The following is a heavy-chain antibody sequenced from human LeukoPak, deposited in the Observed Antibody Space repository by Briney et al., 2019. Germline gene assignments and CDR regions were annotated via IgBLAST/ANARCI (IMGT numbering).Heavy chain of an antibody. CDR3: ARAVSSGYYNLYFDY. V-gene: IGHV3-7*04. Sequence: GGSLRLSCAASGFTFSSYWMNWVRQAPGKGLEWVANIKQDGSEEFYVDSAKGRFTISRDNAKNSLYLQMNSLRAEDMAVYYCARAVSSGYYNLYFDYWGQGTLVTVSS. CDR1: GFTFSSYW. CDR2: IKQDGSEE. J-gene: IGHJ4*02. D-gene: IGHD3-3*01.